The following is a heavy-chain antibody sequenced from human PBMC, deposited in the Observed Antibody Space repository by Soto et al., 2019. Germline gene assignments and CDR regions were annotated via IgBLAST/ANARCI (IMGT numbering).Heavy chain of an antibody. D-gene: IGHD3-10*01. J-gene: IGHJ4*02. CDR2: ISGSGGST. CDR1: GFTFSSYA. CDR3: AKDVMVRGVTPYFDY. Sequence: GGSLRLSCAASGFTFSSYAMSWVRQAPGKGLEWVSAISGSGGSTYYADSVKGRFTISRDNSKNTLYLQMNSLRAEDTAVYYCAKDVMVRGVTPYFDYWGQGTLVTVSS. V-gene: IGHV3-23*01.